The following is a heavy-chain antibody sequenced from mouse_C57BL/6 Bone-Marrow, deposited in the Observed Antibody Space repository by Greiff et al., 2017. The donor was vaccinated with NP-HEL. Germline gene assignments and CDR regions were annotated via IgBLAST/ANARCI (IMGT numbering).Heavy chain of an antibody. CDR3: ARSSTTVVDWYFDV. D-gene: IGHD1-1*01. J-gene: IGHJ1*03. CDR1: GYTFTSYD. CDR2: IYPRDGST. Sequence: LQESGPELVKPGASVKLSCKASGYTFTSYDINWVKQRPGQGLEWIGWIYPRDGSTKYNAKFKGKATLTVDTSSSTAYMELHSLTSEDSAVYFCARSSTTVVDWYFDVWGTGTTVTVSS. V-gene: IGHV1-85*01.